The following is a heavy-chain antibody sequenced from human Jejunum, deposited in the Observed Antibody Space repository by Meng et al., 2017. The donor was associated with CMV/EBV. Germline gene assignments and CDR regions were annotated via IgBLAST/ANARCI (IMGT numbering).Heavy chain of an antibody. D-gene: IGHD2-21*01. CDR2: VNPNSGDT. CDR1: YTFNVFD. Sequence: YTFNVFDMDWVRQAPGQGLEWMGWVNPNSGDTNYAQKFQGRVAMTRDPSISTAYMELSGLRSDDTAVYYCARDGVLCGDTTCRGFYSWGQGTLVTVSS. V-gene: IGHV1-2*02. CDR3: ARDGVLCGDTTCRGFYS. J-gene: IGHJ5*02.